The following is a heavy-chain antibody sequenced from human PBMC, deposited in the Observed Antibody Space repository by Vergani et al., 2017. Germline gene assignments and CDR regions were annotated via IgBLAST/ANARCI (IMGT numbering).Heavy chain of an antibody. CDR1: GYTFTGYY. V-gene: IGHV1-2*02. CDR3: AGGSITMVRGVKRDAFDI. J-gene: IGHJ3*02. D-gene: IGHD3-10*01. CDR2: INPNSGGT. Sequence: QVQLVQSGAEVKKPGASVKVSCKASGYTFTGYYMHWVRQAPGKGLEWMGWINPNSGGTNYAQKFQGRVTMTRDTSISTAYMELSRLRSDDTAVYYCAGGSITMVRGVKRDAFDIWGQGTMVTVSS.